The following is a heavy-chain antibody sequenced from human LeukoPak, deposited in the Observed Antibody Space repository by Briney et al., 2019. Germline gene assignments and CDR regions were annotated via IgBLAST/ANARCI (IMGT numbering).Heavy chain of an antibody. J-gene: IGHJ4*02. CDR1: GYTFTNFG. D-gene: IGHD6-6*01. CDR3: ASGYSSSSGFDY. Sequence: GASVKVSCKASGYTFTNFGISWVRQAPGQGLEWMGRINPNSGGTNYVQKFQGRVTMTRDTSITTAYMELSRLRSDDTAVYYCASGYSSSSGFDYWGQGTLVTVSS. CDR2: INPNSGGT. V-gene: IGHV1-2*06.